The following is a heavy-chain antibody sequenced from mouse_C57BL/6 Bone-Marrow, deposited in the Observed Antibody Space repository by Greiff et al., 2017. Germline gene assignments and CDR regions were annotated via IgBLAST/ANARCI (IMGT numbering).Heavy chain of an antibody. Sequence: EVHLVESGGGLVKPGGSLKLSCAASGFTFSSYAMSWVRQTPEKRLEWVATISGGGSYTYYPDNVKGRFTISRDNAKNNLYLQMSHLKSEDTAMYYCARDLERYAMDYWGQGTSVTVSS. J-gene: IGHJ4*01. CDR1: GFTFSSYA. CDR2: ISGGGSYT. V-gene: IGHV5-4*01. CDR3: ARDLERYAMDY.